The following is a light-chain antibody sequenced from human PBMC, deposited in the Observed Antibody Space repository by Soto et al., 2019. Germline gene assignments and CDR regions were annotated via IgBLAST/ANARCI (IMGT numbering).Light chain of an antibody. CDR2: DDS. Sequence: SYVLTQPPSVSVAPGQTAGITCGESNIGSKSVHWYQQKPGQAPVLVVYDDSDRPSGIPERFSGSNSGNTATLSISRVEAGDEADYFCQVWDTSSDHYAFGTGTKLTVL. CDR3: QVWDTSSDHYA. CDR1: NIGSKS. V-gene: IGLV3-21*02. J-gene: IGLJ1*01.